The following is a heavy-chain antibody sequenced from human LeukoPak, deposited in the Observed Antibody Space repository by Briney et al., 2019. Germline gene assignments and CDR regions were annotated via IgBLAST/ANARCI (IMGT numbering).Heavy chain of an antibody. CDR2: ISSSSSYI. CDR1: GFTFSSYS. V-gene: IGHV3-21*01. J-gene: IGHJ6*02. CDR3: ARDLCSSTSCDEGYYYYYGMDV. D-gene: IGHD2-2*01. Sequence: PGGSLRLSCAASGFTFSSYSMNWVRQAPGRGLEWVSSISSSSSYIYYADSVKGRFAISRDNAKNSLYLQMNSLRAEDTAVYYCARDLCSSTSCDEGYYYYYGMDVWGQGTTVTVSS.